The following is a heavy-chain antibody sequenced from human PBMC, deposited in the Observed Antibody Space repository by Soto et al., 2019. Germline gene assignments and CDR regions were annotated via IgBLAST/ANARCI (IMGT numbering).Heavy chain of an antibody. CDR3: ATKYRGNNPFDN. D-gene: IGHD1-26*01. Sequence: EVQLLESGGGLVQPGGSQRLSCAASGFTFSNNYGLSWLRQAREKGLKGVSSISGSGDGISYADSVKGRFTITRDKSKNTLYPQMNILVPEDTARFFCATKYRGNNPFDNWGQGTLVTVSS. J-gene: IGHJ4*02. V-gene: IGHV3-23*01. CDR1: GFTFSNNYG. CDR2: ISGSGDGI.